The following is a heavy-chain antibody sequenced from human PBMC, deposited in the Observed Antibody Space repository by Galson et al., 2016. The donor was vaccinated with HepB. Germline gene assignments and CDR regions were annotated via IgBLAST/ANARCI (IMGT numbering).Heavy chain of an antibody. D-gene: IGHD6-19*01. CDR3: ARHLHDEQHLVPPFYTGGWYLDS. CDR2: IYPGDSDT. CDR1: GYTFNRYW. J-gene: IGHJ4*02. V-gene: IGHV5-51*01. Sequence: QSGAEVKKPEESLKISCQGSGYTFNRYWIGWVRERPGKGLEWMGIIYPGDSDTKYSPSFQGRVTLTVDKSISTAYLQLSSLQASDTAIYYCARHLHDEQHLVPPFYTGGWYLDSWGLGTLVTVSS.